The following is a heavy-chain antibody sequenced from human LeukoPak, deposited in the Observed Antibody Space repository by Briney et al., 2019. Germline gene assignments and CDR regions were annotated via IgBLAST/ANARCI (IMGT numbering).Heavy chain of an antibody. J-gene: IGHJ3*02. D-gene: IGHD2-15*01. CDR1: GGSFSGYY. CDR3: AGGAAGVALNAFDI. CDR2: INHSGST. Sequence: SETLSLTCAVYGGSFSGYYWSWIRQPPGKGLEWIGEINHSGSTNYNPSLKSRVTISVDTSKNQFSLKLNSVTAADTAVYYCAGGAAGVALNAFDIWGQGTMVTVSS. V-gene: IGHV4-34*01.